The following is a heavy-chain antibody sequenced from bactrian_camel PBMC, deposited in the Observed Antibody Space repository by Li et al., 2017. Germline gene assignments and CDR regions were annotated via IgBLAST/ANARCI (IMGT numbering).Heavy chain of an antibody. Sequence: HVQLVESGGGSVQAGGSLRLSCAGSGRTYMKWCMGWFRQVPGKEREGLATIDSDGGTAYGDSVKGRFTISKDNAKNTINLELNSLKIEDTAMYCCVRDRGRAVAAGSFDYWGTGTQVTVS. V-gene: IGHV3S57*01. CDR3: VRDRGRAVAAGSFDY. J-gene: IGHJ6*01. D-gene: IGHD6*01. CDR1: GRTYMKWC. CDR2: IDSDGGT.